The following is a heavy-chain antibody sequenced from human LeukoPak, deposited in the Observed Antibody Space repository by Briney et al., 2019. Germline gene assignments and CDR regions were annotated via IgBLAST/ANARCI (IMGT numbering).Heavy chain of an antibody. CDR2: TYHRSKWYN. CDR1: GDSVSSNSAA. J-gene: IGHJ4*02. V-gene: IGHV6-1*01. CDR3: AREDSSGYYSAFDY. D-gene: IGHD3-22*01. Sequence: SQTLSLTCAISGDSVSSNSAAWNWIRQSPSRGLEWLGRTYHRSKWYNDYAVSVKSRITINPDTSKNQFSLHLSSVTPEDTAVYYCAREDSSGYYSAFDYWGQGTLVTVSS.